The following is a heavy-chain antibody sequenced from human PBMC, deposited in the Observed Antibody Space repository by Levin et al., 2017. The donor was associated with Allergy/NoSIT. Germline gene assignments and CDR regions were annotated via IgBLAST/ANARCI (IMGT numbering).Heavy chain of an antibody. V-gene: IGHV5-51*01. J-gene: IGHJ6*02. CDR3: ARRGKEGYYYSMDV. CDR1: GYSFSGNW. CDR2: IYPGDSDT. Sequence: ASVKVSCKASGYSFSGNWIAWVRQLPGKGLEWMGIIYPGDSDTIYSPSFQGQVTISADRSINTAYLQWSSLKASDTAMYYCARRGKEGYYYSMDVWGQGTTVTVSS.